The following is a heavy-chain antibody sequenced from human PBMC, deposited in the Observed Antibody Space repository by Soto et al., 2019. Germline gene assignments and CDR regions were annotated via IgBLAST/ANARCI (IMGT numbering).Heavy chain of an antibody. CDR1: GCTFSSYA. CDR3: ARLAQELKYVVNVVAREDAFDI. J-gene: IGHJ3*02. Sequence: SVKVSCKASGCTFSSYAISWVRQAPGQGLEWMGGIIPIFGTANYAQKFQGRVTITADESTSTAYMELSSLRSEDTAVYYCARLAQELKYVVNVVAREDAFDIWGQGTMVTVSS. V-gene: IGHV1-69*13. D-gene: IGHD2-8*02. CDR2: IIPIFGTA.